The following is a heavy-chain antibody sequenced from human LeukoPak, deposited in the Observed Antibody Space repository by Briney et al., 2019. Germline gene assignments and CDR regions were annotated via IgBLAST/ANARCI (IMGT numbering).Heavy chain of an antibody. J-gene: IGHJ4*02. V-gene: IGHV3-21*01. Sequence: GGSLRLSCAASGFTLSNYTMNWVRQAPGKGLEWVAFISSSSSYIFYADSVKGRFTISRDNAKNSLYLQMNSLRADDTAVYYCARDLAYGDDGLWGQGTLVTVYS. CDR2: ISSSSSYI. CDR1: GFTLSNYT. D-gene: IGHD4-17*01. CDR3: ARDLAYGDDGL.